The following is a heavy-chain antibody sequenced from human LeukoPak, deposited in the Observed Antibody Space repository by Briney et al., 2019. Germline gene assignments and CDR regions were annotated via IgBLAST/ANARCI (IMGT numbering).Heavy chain of an antibody. CDR2: LYSGDSI. CDR3: ARGAYYFDY. CDR1: GFTVSSNY. V-gene: IGHV3-66*01. J-gene: IGHJ4*02. Sequence: GGSLRLSCAASGFTVSSNYMSWVRQAPGKGLEWVSVLYSGDSIYYAGPVQGRFTISRDNSKNTVYLQMNSLRGEDTAVYYCARGAYYFDYWGQGALVTVSS.